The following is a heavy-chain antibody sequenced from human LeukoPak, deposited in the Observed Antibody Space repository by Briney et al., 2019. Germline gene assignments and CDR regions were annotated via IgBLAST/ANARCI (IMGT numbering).Heavy chain of an antibody. V-gene: IGHV4-34*01. CDR1: GGSFSGYY. D-gene: IGHD4-23*01. CDR2: INHSGST. J-gene: IGHJ4*02. Sequence: SETLSLTCAVYGGSFSGYYWSRIRQPPGKGLEWIGEINHSGSTNYNPSLKSRVTISVDTSKNQFSLKLSSVTAADTAVYYCARLRTTVVTQTRKYYFDYWGQGTLVTVSS. CDR3: ARLRTTVVTQTRKYYFDY.